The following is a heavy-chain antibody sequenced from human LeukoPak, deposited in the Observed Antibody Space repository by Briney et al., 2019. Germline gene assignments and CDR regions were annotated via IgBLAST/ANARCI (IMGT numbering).Heavy chain of an antibody. V-gene: IGHV4-30-4*01. CDR2: IYYSGST. D-gene: IGHD3-22*01. CDR3: ARDARITMIVSDDAFDM. J-gene: IGHJ3*02. CDR1: GGSISSGDYY. Sequence: PSETLSLTCTVSGGSISSGDYYWSWIRQPPGKGLEWTGYIYYSGSTSYNPSLKSRVTISVDTSKNQFSLKLSSVTAADTAVYYCARDARITMIVSDDAFDMWGQGTMVTVSS.